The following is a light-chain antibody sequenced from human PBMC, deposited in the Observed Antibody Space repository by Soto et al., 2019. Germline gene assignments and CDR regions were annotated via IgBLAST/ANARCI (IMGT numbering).Light chain of an antibody. CDR1: QGMSSY. CDR3: QQYYSYPPFT. CDR2: AAS. J-gene: IGKJ4*01. Sequence: IQMTPSPSTLSASTGDRVTITCRESQGMSSYLGWYQQKPGKAPKLLIYAASTLQSGVPSRFSGSGSGTDFTLTISCLQSEEFATYYCQQYYSYPPFTFGGGTKV. V-gene: IGKV1-8*01.